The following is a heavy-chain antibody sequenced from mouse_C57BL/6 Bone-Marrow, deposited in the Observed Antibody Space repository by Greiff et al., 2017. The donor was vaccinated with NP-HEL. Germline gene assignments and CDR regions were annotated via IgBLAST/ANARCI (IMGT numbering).Heavy chain of an antibody. CDR3: ARSYYGSSPNQAWFAY. CDR1: GYSFTDYN. J-gene: IGHJ3*01. D-gene: IGHD1-1*01. Sequence: VQLKESGPELVKPGASVKISCKASGYSFTDYNMNWVKQSNGKSLEWIGVINPNYGTTSYNQKFKGKATLTADKSSSTAYMQLNSLTSEDSAVYFCARSYYGSSPNQAWFAYWGQGTLVTVSA. CDR2: INPNYGTT. V-gene: IGHV1-39*01.